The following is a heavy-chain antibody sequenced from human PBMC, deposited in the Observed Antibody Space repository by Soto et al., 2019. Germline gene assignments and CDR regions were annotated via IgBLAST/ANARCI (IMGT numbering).Heavy chain of an antibody. V-gene: IGHV4-31*03. J-gene: IGHJ4*02. CDR2: IYYSGST. D-gene: IGHD6-19*01. CDR3: AKDHAVAGPLCFDY. CDR1: GGSISSGGYY. Sequence: PSETLSLTCTVSGGSISSGGYYWSWIRQHPGKGLEWIGYIYYSGSTYYNPSLKSRVTISVDTSKNQFSLKLSSVTAEDTAVYYCAKDHAVAGPLCFDYWGQGTLVTVSS.